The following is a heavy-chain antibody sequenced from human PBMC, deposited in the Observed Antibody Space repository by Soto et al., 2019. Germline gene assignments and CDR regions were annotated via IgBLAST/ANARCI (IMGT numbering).Heavy chain of an antibody. CDR3: ARDKGMEAYGTDYWFDP. Sequence: GASVKVSCKASGYTFTGYYMHWVRQAPGQWLEWMGWINPNSGGTNYAQKFQGWVTMTRDTSISTAYMELSRLRSDDTAVYDCARDKGMEAYGTDYWFDPWGQGTLVTVSS. CDR2: INPNSGGT. D-gene: IGHD6-13*01. V-gene: IGHV1-2*04. J-gene: IGHJ5*02. CDR1: GYTFTGYY.